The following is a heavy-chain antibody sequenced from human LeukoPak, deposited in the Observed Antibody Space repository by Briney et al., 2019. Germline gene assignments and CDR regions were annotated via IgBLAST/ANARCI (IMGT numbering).Heavy chain of an antibody. J-gene: IGHJ2*01. V-gene: IGHV4-61*02. CDR1: GGSLSSGSDY. Sequence: SQTLSLTCSVSGGSLSSGSDYWSWIRQPAGKGLEWIGCIFPSGSTNYNPSLKSRVTISVDKSKNQFSLKLSSVAAADTAVYYCARGFRDDYSNYWCFDLWGRGTLVSVSS. CDR2: IFPSGST. D-gene: IGHD5-24*01. CDR3: ARGFRDDYSNYWCFDL.